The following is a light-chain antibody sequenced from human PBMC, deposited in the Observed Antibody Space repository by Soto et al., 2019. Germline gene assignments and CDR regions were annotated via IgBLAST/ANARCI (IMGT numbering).Light chain of an antibody. Sequence: QSVLTQPPSASGTPGQRVTISCSGSSSNIGRNTVNWYQQLPGTAPKLLIYNNNQRPSRVPARFSGSNSGTSASLAISGLQSEDEADYYCASWDASLNGRGVFGTGTKVTVL. CDR2: NNN. J-gene: IGLJ1*01. CDR3: ASWDASLNGRGV. CDR1: SSNIGRNT. V-gene: IGLV1-44*01.